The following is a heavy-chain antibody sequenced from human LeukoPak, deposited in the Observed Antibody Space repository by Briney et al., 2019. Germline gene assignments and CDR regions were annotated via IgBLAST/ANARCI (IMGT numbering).Heavy chain of an antibody. Sequence: GESLKISCEGSGYSFSTSWIAWVRQMPGKGLEWMGMIYPGDTTIKYSPSFQGQVTMSADKSISTAYLQWSSLKASDTAMYYCARLELEAYYMDVWGKGTTVTVSS. CDR2: IYPGDTTI. D-gene: IGHD1-1*01. J-gene: IGHJ6*03. CDR3: ARLELEAYYMDV. V-gene: IGHV5-51*01. CDR1: GYSFSTSW.